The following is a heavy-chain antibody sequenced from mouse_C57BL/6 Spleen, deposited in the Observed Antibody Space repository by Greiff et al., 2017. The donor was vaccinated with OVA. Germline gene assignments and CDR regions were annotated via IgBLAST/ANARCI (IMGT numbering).Heavy chain of an antibody. J-gene: IGHJ3*01. V-gene: IGHV1-55*01. CDR2: IYPGSGST. Sequence: QVQLKQPGAELVKPGASVKMSCKASGYTFTSYWITWVKQRPGQGLEWIGDIYPGSGSTNYNEKFKSKATLTVDTSSSTAYMQLSSLTSEDSAVYYCARKVSLTETSWFAYWGQGTLVTVSA. D-gene: IGHD4-1*01. CDR1: GYTFTSYW. CDR3: ARKVSLTETSWFAY.